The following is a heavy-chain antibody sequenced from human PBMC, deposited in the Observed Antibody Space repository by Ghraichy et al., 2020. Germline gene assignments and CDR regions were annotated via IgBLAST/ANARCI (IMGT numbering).Heavy chain of an antibody. Sequence: GGSLRLSCTASGFTFSSYAMSWVRQAPGKGPEWVSGIRGRGGTTYYADSVKGRFTISRDNSKNTLYLQMNSLRAEDTAVYYCARFGNRVGVGSLILDFDSWGQGTLGTVSS. CDR3: ARFGNRVGVGSLILDFDS. D-gene: IGHD4-23*01. J-gene: IGHJ4*01. CDR2: IRGRGGTT. V-gene: IGHV3-23*01. CDR1: GFTFSSYA.